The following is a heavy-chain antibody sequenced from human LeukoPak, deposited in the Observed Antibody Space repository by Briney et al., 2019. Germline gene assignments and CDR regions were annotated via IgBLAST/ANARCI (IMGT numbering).Heavy chain of an antibody. Sequence: GGSLRLSCAASGFTVSSNYMSWVRQAPGKGLEWVSVIYSGGSTYYADSVKGRFTISRDNSENTLYLQMNSLRAEDTAVYYCAREVRRGSSYYFDYWGQGTLVTVSS. CDR2: IYSGGST. CDR1: GFTVSSNY. V-gene: IGHV3-53*01. D-gene: IGHD5-12*01. J-gene: IGHJ4*02. CDR3: AREVRRGSSYYFDY.